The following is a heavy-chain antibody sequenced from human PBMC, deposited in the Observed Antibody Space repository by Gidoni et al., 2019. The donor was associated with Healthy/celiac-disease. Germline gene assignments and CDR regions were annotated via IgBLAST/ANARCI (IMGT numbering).Heavy chain of an antibody. Sequence: QVQLVESGGGVVQPGRSLRLSCAASGLPFSSYGMHWVRQAPGKGLGWVAVIWYDGSNKYYADSVKGRFTISRDNSKNTLYLQMNSLRAEDTAVYYCARDYDSSAPFDYWGQGTLVTVSS. CDR1: GLPFSSYG. D-gene: IGHD3-22*01. V-gene: IGHV3-33*01. J-gene: IGHJ4*02. CDR3: ARDYDSSAPFDY. CDR2: IWYDGSNK.